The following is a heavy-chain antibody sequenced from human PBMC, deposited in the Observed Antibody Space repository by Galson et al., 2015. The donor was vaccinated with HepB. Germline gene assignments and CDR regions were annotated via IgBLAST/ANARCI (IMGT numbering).Heavy chain of an antibody. V-gene: IGHV3-23*01. CDR1: GFTFSSYA. Sequence: SLRLSCAASGFTFSSYAMSWVRQAPGKGLEWVSAISGSGGSTYYADSVKGRFTISRDNSKNTLYLQMNSLRAEDTAVYYCAKNCRSGKNKKWSLLDYWGQGTLVTISS. J-gene: IGHJ4*02. CDR2: ISGSGGST. CDR3: AKNCRSGKNKKWSLLDY. D-gene: IGHD2-15*01.